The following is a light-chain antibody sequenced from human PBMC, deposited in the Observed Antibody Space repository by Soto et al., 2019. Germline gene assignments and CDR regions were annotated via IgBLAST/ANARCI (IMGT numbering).Light chain of an antibody. CDR2: GVS. CDR3: QLGIT. Sequence: EIVMTQSPATLSVSPGERATLSCRASQSVSSNLAWYQQKPGQAPRLLIYGVSTRATGIPARFSGSGSGTEFTLTISSLQSEDFAVYYCQLGITFGPGTKVDIK. CDR1: QSVSSN. V-gene: IGKV3-15*01. J-gene: IGKJ3*01.